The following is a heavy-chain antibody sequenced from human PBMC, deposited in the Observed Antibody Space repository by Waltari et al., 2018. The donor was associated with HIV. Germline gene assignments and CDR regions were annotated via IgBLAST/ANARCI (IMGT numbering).Heavy chain of an antibody. Sequence: EVQMVQSGAEMKKPGESLSISSKGYRYSFTGYRSSWVRQMPGKGLEWMGRIDPSDSYTNYSPSFQGHVTISADKSITTAYLQWSSLKASDTAMYYCARHFTPDYYGSGTLGYYWGQGTLVTVSS. V-gene: IGHV5-10-1*01. CDR2: IDPSDSYT. CDR3: ARHFTPDYYGSGTLGYY. D-gene: IGHD3-10*01. J-gene: IGHJ4*02. CDR1: RYSFTGYR.